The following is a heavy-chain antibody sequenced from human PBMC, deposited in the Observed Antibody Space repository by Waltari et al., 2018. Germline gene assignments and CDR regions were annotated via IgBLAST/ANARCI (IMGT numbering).Heavy chain of an antibody. CDR1: GGSFSGSY. D-gene: IGHD3-3*01. CDR2: INHSGST. V-gene: IGHV4-34*01. Sequence: QVQLQQWGAGLLKPSATLSLTCAFYGGSFSGSYWSWIRQPPGKGLSWIGEINHSGSTNYNPSLKSRVTISVDTSKNQFSLKLSSVTAADTDVYYCARSGGVWSGYNWFDPWGQGTLVTVSS. CDR3: ARSGGVWSGYNWFDP. J-gene: IGHJ5*02.